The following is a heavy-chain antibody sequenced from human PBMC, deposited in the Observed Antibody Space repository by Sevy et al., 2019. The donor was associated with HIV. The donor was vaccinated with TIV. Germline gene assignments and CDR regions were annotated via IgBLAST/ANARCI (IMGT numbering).Heavy chain of an antibody. CDR3: AKDQGQLLQYYFDY. Sequence: GGSLRLSCAASGFTFSSYAMSWVRQAPGKGLEWVSGVSVRSGSTYYADSVKGRFTITRDNSKKPLYLDMNSLRAEDTAIYYCAKDQGQLLQYYFDYWGQGTLVTVSS. D-gene: IGHD2-2*01. J-gene: IGHJ4*02. V-gene: IGHV3-23*01. CDR1: GFTFSSYA. CDR2: VSVRSGST.